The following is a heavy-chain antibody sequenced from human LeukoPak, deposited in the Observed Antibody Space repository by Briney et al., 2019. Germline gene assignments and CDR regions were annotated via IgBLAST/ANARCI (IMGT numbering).Heavy chain of an antibody. V-gene: IGHV3-23*01. Sequence: PGGSLRLSCAASGFTFSSYAMSWVRQAPGKGLEWVSSISGSGGSTHYADPVKGRFAISRDNSKNTLYLQMNSLRAEDTAVYYCAKGGWGNYDNWFDPWGQGTLVTVSS. CDR3: AKGGWGNYDNWFDP. J-gene: IGHJ5*02. CDR2: ISGSGGST. CDR1: GFTFSSYA. D-gene: IGHD1-7*01.